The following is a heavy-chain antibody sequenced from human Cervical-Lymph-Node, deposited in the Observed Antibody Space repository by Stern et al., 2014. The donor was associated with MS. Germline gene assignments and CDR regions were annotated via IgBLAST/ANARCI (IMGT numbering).Heavy chain of an antibody. J-gene: IGHJ3*02. D-gene: IGHD3-3*01. CDR2: LYTDDST. V-gene: IGHV3-53*01. CDR3: ARAIFGVNTAAMAPDAFDT. Sequence: EEKLVESGGGLIQPGGSLRLSCAAPGFTVSNNYMSWVRQAPGKGLEWVSLLYTDDSTYYAGSVKGRFTISRDSSKNKLFLQMNSLRAEDTAVYYCARAIFGVNTAAMAPDAFDTWGQGTMVTVSS. CDR1: GFTVSNNY.